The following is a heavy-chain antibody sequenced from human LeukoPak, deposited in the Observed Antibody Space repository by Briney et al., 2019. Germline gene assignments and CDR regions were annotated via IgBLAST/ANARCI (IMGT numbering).Heavy chain of an antibody. D-gene: IGHD3-10*01. Sequence: SETLSLTCTVSGGSISSGDYYWSWIRQPPGKGLEWIGYIYYSGSTYYNPSLKSRVTISVDTSKNQFSLKLSSVTAADTAVYYCAREDHGGYYYYGMDVWGQGTTVTVSS. CDR2: IYYSGST. V-gene: IGHV4-30-4*01. J-gene: IGHJ6*02. CDR1: GGSISSGDYY. CDR3: AREDHGGYYYYGMDV.